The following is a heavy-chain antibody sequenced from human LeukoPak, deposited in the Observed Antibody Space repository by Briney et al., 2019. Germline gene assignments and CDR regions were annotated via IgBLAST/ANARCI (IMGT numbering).Heavy chain of an antibody. V-gene: IGHV3-64*01. J-gene: IGHJ4*02. Sequence: PGGSLRLSCAASGFTFSSYAMHWVRQAPGKGLEYVSAISSNGGSTYYANSVKGRFTISRDNSKNTLYLQMGSLRAEDMAVYYCARDGRQGIAIYYFDYWGQGTLVTVSS. CDR2: ISSNGGST. CDR3: ARDGRQGIAIYYFDY. CDR1: GFTFSSYA. D-gene: IGHD6-13*01.